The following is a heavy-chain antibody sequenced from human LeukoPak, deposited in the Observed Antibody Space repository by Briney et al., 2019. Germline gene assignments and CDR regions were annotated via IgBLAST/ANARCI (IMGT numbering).Heavy chain of an antibody. CDR3: AREVIGGFGDNWFDP. J-gene: IGHJ5*02. CDR2: INPNSGGT. D-gene: IGHD3-10*01. V-gene: IGHV1-2*04. Sequence: ASVKVSCKASGYTFTGYYMHWVRQAPGQGLEWMGWINPNSGGTNYAQKFQGWVTMTRDTSISTAYMELSRLRSDDTAVYYCAREVIGGFGDNWFDPWGQGTLVTVSS. CDR1: GYTFTGYY.